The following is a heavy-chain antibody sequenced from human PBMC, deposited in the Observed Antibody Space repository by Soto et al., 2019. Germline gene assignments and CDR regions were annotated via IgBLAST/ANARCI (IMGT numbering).Heavy chain of an antibody. D-gene: IGHD4-17*01. V-gene: IGHV1-69*08. CDR3: ARPDFGDYWYFDL. Sequence: QDQLVQSGAEVKKPGSSVKVSCKASGGTFSSHTFSWVRQAPGQGLEWMGRIIPALGTATYAQKFQGRVTITADESATTVYMELNSPRSEDTPVYYCARPDFGDYWYFDLGGRGTLVTVSS. CDR1: GGTFSSHT. CDR2: IIPALGTA. J-gene: IGHJ2*01.